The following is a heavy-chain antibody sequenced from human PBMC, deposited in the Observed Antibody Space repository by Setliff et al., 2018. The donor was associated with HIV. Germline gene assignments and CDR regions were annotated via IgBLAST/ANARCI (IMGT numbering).Heavy chain of an antibody. CDR2: INHSGST. J-gene: IGHJ5*02. D-gene: IGHD1-26*01. V-gene: IGHV4-34*09. CDR1: GGSFSNYY. CDR3: AKEGNSVDNWLDP. Sequence: SETLSLTCAVYGGSFSNYYWSWIRQPPVKGLEWIGEINHSGSTNYNPSLKSRIIMSLDMSQNQFSLKLSSVTAADTAVYYCAKEGNSVDNWLDPWGPGTLVTVSS.